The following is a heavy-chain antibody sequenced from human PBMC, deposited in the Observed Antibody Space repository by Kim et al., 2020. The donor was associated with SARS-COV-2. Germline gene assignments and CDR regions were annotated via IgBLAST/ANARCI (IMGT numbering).Heavy chain of an antibody. Sequence: SETLSLTCAVYGGSFSGYYWSWIRQPPGKGLEWIGEINHSGSTNYNPSLKSRVTISVDTSKNQFSLKLSSVTAADTAVYYCARAFMYSSSWYRYYGMDV. D-gene: IGHD6-13*01. V-gene: IGHV4-34*01. CDR3: ARAFMYSSSWYRYYGMDV. J-gene: IGHJ6*01. CDR2: INHSGST. CDR1: GGSFSGYY.